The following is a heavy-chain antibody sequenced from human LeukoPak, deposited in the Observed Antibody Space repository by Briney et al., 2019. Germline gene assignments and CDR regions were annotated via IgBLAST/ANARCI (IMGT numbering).Heavy chain of an antibody. J-gene: IGHJ4*02. CDR1: GFTFSSYE. CDR2: ISPSGSTI. CDR3: ARKSAIFDY. Sequence: GGSLRLSCAASGFTFSSYEMNWVRQAPGKGLEWVSYISPSGSTIFYTDSVKGRFTISRDNANNSLYLQMNSLRAEDTAVYYCARKSAIFDYWGQGTLVTASS. V-gene: IGHV3-48*03. D-gene: IGHD2-21*01.